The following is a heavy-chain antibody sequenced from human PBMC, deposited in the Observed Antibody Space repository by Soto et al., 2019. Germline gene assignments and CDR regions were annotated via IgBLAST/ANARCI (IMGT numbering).Heavy chain of an antibody. V-gene: IGHV1-69*13. CDR3: ARVISRGRWLQPYGMDV. J-gene: IGHJ6*02. CDR2: IIPIFGTA. Sequence: SVKVSCKSSGGTFSSYAISWVRQAPGQGLEWMGGIIPIFGTANYAQKFQGRVTITADESTSTAYMELSSLRSEDTAVYYCARVISRGRWLQPYGMDVWGQGTTVTVSS. D-gene: IGHD3-16*01. CDR1: GGTFSSYA.